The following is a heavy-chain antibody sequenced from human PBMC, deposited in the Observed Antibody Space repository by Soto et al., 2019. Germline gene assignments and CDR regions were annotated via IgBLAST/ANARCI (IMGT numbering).Heavy chain of an antibody. J-gene: IGHJ3*02. CDR1: GFTFSGSA. CDR2: IRSKGNSYAT. CDR3: TRLLSDAFDI. Sequence: LRLSCAASGFTFSGSAMHWVRQASGKGLEWVGRIRSKGNSYATAYAASVKGRFTISRDDSKNTAYLQMNSLKTEDTAVYYCTRLLSDAFDIWGQGTMVTVSS. V-gene: IGHV3-73*01.